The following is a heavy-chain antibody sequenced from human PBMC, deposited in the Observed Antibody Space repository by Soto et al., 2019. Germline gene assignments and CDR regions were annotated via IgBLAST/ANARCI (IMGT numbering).Heavy chain of an antibody. CDR2: ISYNANKT. Sequence: AGGSLRLSCAASGFTFNSYGMHWVRQAPGKGLEWVAVISYNANKTYYADSVKGRFSISRDNSKNTLYLQMNSLRVDDTAIYYCAKGWFYDVLTGPDSWGQGTLVTVSS. D-gene: IGHD3-9*01. J-gene: IGHJ5*01. CDR1: GFTFNSYG. CDR3: AKGWFYDVLTGPDS. V-gene: IGHV3-30*18.